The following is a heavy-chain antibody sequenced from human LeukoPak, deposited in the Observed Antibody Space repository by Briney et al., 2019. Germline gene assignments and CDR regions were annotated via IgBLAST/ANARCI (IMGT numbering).Heavy chain of an antibody. J-gene: IGHJ4*02. D-gene: IGHD3-10*01. CDR2: IGGHGISR. Sequence: GGSLRLSCEASGFTFSNYAISWVRQPPGKGLEWVSGIGGHGISRSYADSVKGRFAISRDDYKSMMYLVMNSLRAEDTAVYYCAKEDGNYGSGRYYYYDYWCQGILVTVTS. CDR3: AKEDGNYGSGRYYYYDY. V-gene: IGHV3-23*01. CDR1: GFTFSNYA.